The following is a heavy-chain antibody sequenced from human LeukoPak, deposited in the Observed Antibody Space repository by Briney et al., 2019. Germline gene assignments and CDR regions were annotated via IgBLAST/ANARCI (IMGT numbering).Heavy chain of an antibody. V-gene: IGHV4-59*08. Sequence: SETLSLTCTVSGGSISSYYWSWIRQPPGKGLEWIGYIYYSGSTNYNPSLKSRVTISVDTSKNQFSLKLSSVTAADTAVYYCARHGDDAVTFDYWGQGTLVTVSS. D-gene: IGHD2-21*01. CDR2: IYYSGST. CDR3: ARHGDDAVTFDY. J-gene: IGHJ4*02. CDR1: GGSISSYY.